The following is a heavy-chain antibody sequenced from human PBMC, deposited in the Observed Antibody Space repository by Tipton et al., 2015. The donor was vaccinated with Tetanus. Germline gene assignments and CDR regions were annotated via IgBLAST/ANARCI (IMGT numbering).Heavy chain of an antibody. CDR1: GYTFTSYG. CDR3: ARDLYSRGWYEAIRNYYYGMDV. V-gene: IGHV1-18*01. D-gene: IGHD6-19*01. Sequence: QLVQSGAEVKKPGASVKVSCKASGYTFTSYGISWVRQATGQGLEWMGWIRAYNGNTNYAQKLQGRVTMTTDTSTSTAYMELRSLRSDDTAVYYWARDLYSRGWYEAIRNYYYGMDVWGQGTTVTVSS. J-gene: IGHJ6*02. CDR2: IRAYNGNT.